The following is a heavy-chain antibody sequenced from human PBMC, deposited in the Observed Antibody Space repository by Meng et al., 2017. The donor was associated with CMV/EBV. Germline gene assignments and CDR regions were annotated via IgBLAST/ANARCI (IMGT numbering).Heavy chain of an antibody. CDR3: ARDVGGDYRNDYYYYYGMDV. Sequence: SETLSLTCTVSGGSISSYYWSWIRQPPGKGLEWMGYIYYSGSTNYNPSLKSRVTISVDTSKNQFSLKLSSVTAADTAVYYCARDVGGDYRNDYYYYYGMDVWGQGTTVTVSS. J-gene: IGHJ6*02. D-gene: IGHD4-17*01. CDR1: GGSISSYY. V-gene: IGHV4-59*13. CDR2: IYYSGST.